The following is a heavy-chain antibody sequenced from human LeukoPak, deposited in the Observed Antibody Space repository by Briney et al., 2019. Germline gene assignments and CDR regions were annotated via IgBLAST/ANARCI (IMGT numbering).Heavy chain of an antibody. V-gene: IGHV1-2*02. CDR1: GYTLTELS. J-gene: IGHJ4*02. CDR3: ASVTLSAYDGDY. D-gene: IGHD5-12*01. Sequence: ASVKVSCTVSGYTLTELSMHWVRQAPGQGLEWMGWINPKSGGTNYAQKFQGRVTMTRDTSISTAYMELSRLRSDDTAVYYCASVTLSAYDGDYRGQGTLVTVSS. CDR2: INPKSGGT.